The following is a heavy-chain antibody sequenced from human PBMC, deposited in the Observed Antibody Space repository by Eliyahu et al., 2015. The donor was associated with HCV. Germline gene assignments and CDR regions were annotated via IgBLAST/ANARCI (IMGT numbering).Heavy chain of an antibody. V-gene: IGHV1-18*01. CDR2: ISAYNGNT. CDR1: GYTFTSYG. D-gene: IGHD3-22*01. J-gene: IGHJ4*02. CDR3: ARDLSTPDQKAVVPFDY. Sequence: QVQLVQSGAEVRKPGASVKVSCKASGYTFTSYGISWVRQAPGQGLEWMTWISAYNGNTNYAQRFQGRVTMTTDTSTSTAYMELKSLRSDDTAVYYCARDLSTPDQKAVVPFDYWGQGTLVSVSS.